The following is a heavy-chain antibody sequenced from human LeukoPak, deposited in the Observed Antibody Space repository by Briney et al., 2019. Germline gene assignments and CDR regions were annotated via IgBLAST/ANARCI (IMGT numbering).Heavy chain of an antibody. J-gene: IGHJ4*02. Sequence: GGSLRLSCAASGFTFSSYGMHWVRQAPGKGLEWVAVISYDGSNKYYADSVKGRFTISRDNSKNTLYLQMNSLRAEDTAVYYCAKEAVPYCSGGSCYSRYFDYWGQGTLVTVSS. CDR1: GFTFSSYG. D-gene: IGHD2-15*01. CDR3: AKEAVPYCSGGSCYSRYFDY. V-gene: IGHV3-30*18. CDR2: ISYDGSNK.